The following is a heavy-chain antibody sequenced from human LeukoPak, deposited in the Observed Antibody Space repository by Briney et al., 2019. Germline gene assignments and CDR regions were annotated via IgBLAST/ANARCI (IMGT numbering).Heavy chain of an antibody. Sequence: SETLSLTCTVSGGSISNYYWNWIRQPAGKGLEWIGRMHSSGRTSYSPSLKSRVTISVDTSKNQFSLKLSSVTAADTAVYYCARGLRGYSYGYVPWELSYYMDVWGKGTTVTISS. CDR3: ARGLRGYSYGYVPWELSYYMDV. J-gene: IGHJ6*03. CDR2: MHSSGRT. V-gene: IGHV4-4*07. D-gene: IGHD5-18*01. CDR1: GGSISNYY.